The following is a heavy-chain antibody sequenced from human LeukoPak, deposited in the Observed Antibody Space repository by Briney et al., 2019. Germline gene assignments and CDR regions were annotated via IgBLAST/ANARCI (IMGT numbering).Heavy chain of an antibody. J-gene: IGHJ4*02. CDR1: GYSFTSYW. D-gene: IGHD6-6*01. V-gene: IGHV5-51*01. CDR2: IYPGDSDT. CDR3: ARRWYSSSSGYYFDY. Sequence: GESLKISCKGSGYSFTSYWIGWVRQMPGKGLEWMGIIYPGDSDTRYSPSFQGQVTISADKSISTVYLQWSSLKASDTAIYYCARRWYSSSSGYYFDYWGQGTLVTVSS.